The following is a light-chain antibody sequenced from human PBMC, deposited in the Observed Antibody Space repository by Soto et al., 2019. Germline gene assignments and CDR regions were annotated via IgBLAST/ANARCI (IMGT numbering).Light chain of an antibody. Sequence: DIQMTQSPSTLSASVGDRVTITCRASQTIFNWLAWYQRKPGRAPNLLIYDASSLQSGDPSTFSGSGSGTEFALTISSLQPGEFATYYCQQYNSYPWTFGQGTKVEIK. J-gene: IGKJ1*01. CDR2: DAS. CDR1: QTIFNW. V-gene: IGKV1-5*01. CDR3: QQYNSYPWT.